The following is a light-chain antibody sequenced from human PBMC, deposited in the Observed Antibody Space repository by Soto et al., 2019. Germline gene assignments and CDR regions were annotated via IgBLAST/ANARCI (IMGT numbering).Light chain of an antibody. Sequence: DIEMTQSPSTLSASVGESVTITCRAGQNIRKWLAWYQQKPGKAPQLLISDASTLESGVPSRFSGSGSGTEFSLTISSLQPDDFATYYCQQYNSYHRPFGHGTKVDIK. CDR2: DAS. J-gene: IGKJ1*01. V-gene: IGKV1-5*01. CDR3: QQYNSYHRP. CDR1: QNIRKW.